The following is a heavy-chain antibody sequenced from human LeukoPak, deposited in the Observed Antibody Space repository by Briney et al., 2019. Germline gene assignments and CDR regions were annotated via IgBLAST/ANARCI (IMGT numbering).Heavy chain of an antibody. CDR2: ISGSGGST. Sequence: GGSLRLSCAASGFTFSSYAMSWVRQAPGKGLEWVSAISGSGGSTYYADSVKGRFTISRDNSKNTLYLQMNSLSAEDTAVYYCAKGTVVVVAATGSGYFDYWGQGTLVTFSS. CDR3: AKGTVVVVAATGSGYFDY. J-gene: IGHJ4*02. V-gene: IGHV3-23*01. D-gene: IGHD2-15*01. CDR1: GFTFSSYA.